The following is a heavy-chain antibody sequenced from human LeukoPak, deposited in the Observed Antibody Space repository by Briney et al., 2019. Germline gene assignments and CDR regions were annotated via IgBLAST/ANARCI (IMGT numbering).Heavy chain of an antibody. CDR2: INHSGTT. CDR3: ARGRAGYYRDC. Sequence: SETLSLTSAVYGGPFSGYYWTWLRQPPGKGLEWIGEINHSGTTNYNPSLKSRVTITVDTSKNQFSLKLSSVTAADTAVYYCARGRAGYYRDCWGQGTSVTVSS. V-gene: IGHV4-34*01. D-gene: IGHD3-22*01. J-gene: IGHJ4*02. CDR1: GGPFSGYY.